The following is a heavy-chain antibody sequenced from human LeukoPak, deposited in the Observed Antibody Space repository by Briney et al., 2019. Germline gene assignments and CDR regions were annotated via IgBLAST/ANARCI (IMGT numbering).Heavy chain of an antibody. CDR1: GFTFSSYR. D-gene: IGHD3-10*01. CDR2: ISGSGGST. CDR3: AKALTMVRGAHDY. Sequence: GGSLRLSCAASGFTFSSYRMNWVRQAPGKGLEWVSAISGSGGSTYYADSVKGRFTISRDNSKNTLYLQMNSLRAEDTAVYYCAKALTMVRGAHDYWGQGTLVTVSS. J-gene: IGHJ4*02. V-gene: IGHV3-23*01.